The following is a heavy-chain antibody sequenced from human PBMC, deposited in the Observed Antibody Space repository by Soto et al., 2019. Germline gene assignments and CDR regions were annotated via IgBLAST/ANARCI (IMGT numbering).Heavy chain of an antibody. V-gene: IGHV1-18*01. J-gene: IGHJ5*02. CDR1: GYRILSYW. Sequence: GESLKISCKASGYRILSYWINWVRHSPGQPLEWLGWISLYSDGTNYAQKFQGRVSMTTDTSTTTAYMELRSLRSDDTAVYYCARVVPGAEAWFGPWGQGTLVTVSS. D-gene: IGHD2-2*01. CDR3: ARVVPGAEAWFGP. CDR2: ISLYSDGT.